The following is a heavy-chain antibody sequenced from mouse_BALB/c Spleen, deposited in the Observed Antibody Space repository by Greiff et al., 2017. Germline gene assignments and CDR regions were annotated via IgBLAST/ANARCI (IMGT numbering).Heavy chain of an antibody. Sequence: EVKLQESGAELVKPGASVKLSCTASGFNIKDTYMHWVKQRPEQGLEWIGRIDPANGNTKYDPKFQGKATITADTSSNTAYLQLSSLTSEDTAVYYCARSNYGSSPYYFDYWGQGTTLTVSS. V-gene: IGHV14-3*02. CDR2: IDPANGNT. CDR1: GFNIKDTY. J-gene: IGHJ2*01. D-gene: IGHD1-1*01. CDR3: ARSNYGSSPYYFDY.